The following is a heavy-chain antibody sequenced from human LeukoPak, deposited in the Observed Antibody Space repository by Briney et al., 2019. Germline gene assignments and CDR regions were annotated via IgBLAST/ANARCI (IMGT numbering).Heavy chain of an antibody. CDR3: ATAQYNSSSGRLDP. J-gene: IGHJ5*02. Sequence: ASVKVSCKASGYTFTTKYMHWVRQAPGQGLEWMGWMNPNSGDTKYAQKFQGRVTMTRDTSITTAYMELSRLRSDDTAVYYCATAQYNSSSGRLDPWGQGSLVTVSS. V-gene: IGHV1-2*02. D-gene: IGHD6-6*01. CDR1: GYTFTTKY. CDR2: MNPNSGDT.